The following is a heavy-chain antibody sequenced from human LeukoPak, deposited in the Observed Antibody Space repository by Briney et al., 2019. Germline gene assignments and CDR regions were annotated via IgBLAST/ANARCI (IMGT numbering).Heavy chain of an antibody. J-gene: IGHJ4*02. CDR2: TSLAGQT. CDR1: GGSISGTNW. CDR3: SRESGPFCPFGY. V-gene: IGHV4/OR15-8*02. Sequence: SETLSLTCGVSGGSISGTNWWSWVRQPPGQGLEWIGETSLAGQTNYNPSLNGRVTMSLDKSSNQLSLHLTSVTAADTATYYCSRESGPFCPFGYWGQGTLVIVSS. D-gene: IGHD1-26*01.